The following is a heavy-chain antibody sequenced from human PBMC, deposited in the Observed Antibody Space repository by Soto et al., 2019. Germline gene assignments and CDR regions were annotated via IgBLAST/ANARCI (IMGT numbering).Heavy chain of an antibody. CDR1: GGSFSGYY. Sequence: SETLSLTCAVYGGSFSGYYWSWIRQPPGKGLEWIGEIKHSGSTNYNPSLKSRVTISVDTSKNQFSLKLSSVTAADTAVYYCARKEASRACYDYWGQGTLVTVSS. CDR2: IKHSGST. CDR3: ARKEASRACYDY. D-gene: IGHD2-15*01. V-gene: IGHV4-34*01. J-gene: IGHJ4*02.